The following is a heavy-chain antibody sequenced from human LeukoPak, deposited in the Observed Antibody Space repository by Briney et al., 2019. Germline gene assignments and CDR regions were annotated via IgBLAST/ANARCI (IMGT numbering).Heavy chain of an antibody. CDR1: GGSISSYY. CDR3: ARPQGYCSSTSCYHWFDP. Sequence: SETLSLTCTVSGGSISSYYWSWIRQPPGKGLEWIGYIYYSGSTNYNPSLKSRVTIPVDTSKNQFSLKLSSVIAADTAVYYCARPQGYCSSTSCYHWFDPWGQGTLVTVSS. D-gene: IGHD2-2*01. J-gene: IGHJ5*02. V-gene: IGHV4-59*08. CDR2: IYYSGST.